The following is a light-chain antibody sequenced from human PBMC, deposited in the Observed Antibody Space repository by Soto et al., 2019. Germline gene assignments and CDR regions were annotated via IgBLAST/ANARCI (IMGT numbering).Light chain of an antibody. V-gene: IGLV2-14*01. J-gene: IGLJ2*01. CDR1: SSDVGGYNY. CDR2: EVD. Sequence: QSALTQPASVSGSPGQSITISCTGTSSDVGGYNYVSWYQHHPGKAPKLMIYEVDNRPSGVSNRFSGSKSGNTASLTISGLQAEDEGDYYCSSYTRRSTVVFGGGTKLTVL. CDR3: SSYTRRSTVV.